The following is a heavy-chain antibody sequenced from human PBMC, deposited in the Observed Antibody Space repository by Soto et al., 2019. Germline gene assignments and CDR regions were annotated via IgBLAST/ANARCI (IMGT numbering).Heavy chain of an antibody. J-gene: IGHJ4*02. D-gene: IGHD6-13*01. CDR2: ISGSGIST. Sequence: EVQLLEAGGGLARPGGSLRLSCAPSGFTCSSYAMSWVRQAPGKGLEWVSAISGSGISTYYADSVKGRFTISRDNSKNTLYLQMNSLRAGDTAIYYCAKEVAYSSTWDTIDYWGQGTLVTVSS. CDR3: AKEVAYSSTWDTIDY. V-gene: IGHV3-23*01. CDR1: GFTCSSYA.